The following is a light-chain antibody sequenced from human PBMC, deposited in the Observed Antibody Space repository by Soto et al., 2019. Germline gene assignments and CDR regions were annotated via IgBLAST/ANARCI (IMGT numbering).Light chain of an antibody. J-gene: IGKJ1*01. V-gene: IGKV3-15*01. CDR2: GAS. CDR1: QSISSN. Sequence: EMVMTQSPATLSVSPGERATLSCRASQSISSNLAWYQQKPGQAPRLLIYGASTRATGIPARFSGSGSGTEFTLTISSLQSEDFAVYYCQQYNNWLWTFGQGTKVDFK. CDR3: QQYNNWLWT.